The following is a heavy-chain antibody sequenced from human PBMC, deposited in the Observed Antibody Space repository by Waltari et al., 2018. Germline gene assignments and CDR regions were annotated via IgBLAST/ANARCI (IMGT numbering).Heavy chain of an antibody. V-gene: IGHV4-38-2*01. D-gene: IGHD4-17*01. CDR2: IYHSGST. CDR3: ARRGGKITVTTILGYFDL. CDR1: SSGYY. Sequence: SSGYYWGWIRQPPGKGLEWIGSIYHSGSTYYNPSLKSRVTISVDTSKNQFSLKLSSVTAADTAVYYCARRGGKITVTTILGYFDLWGRGTLVTVSS. J-gene: IGHJ2*01.